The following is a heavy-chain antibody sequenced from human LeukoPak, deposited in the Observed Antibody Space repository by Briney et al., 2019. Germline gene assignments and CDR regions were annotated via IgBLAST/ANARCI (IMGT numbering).Heavy chain of an antibody. CDR2: ISWDGGST. CDR3: AKDIRGSTSWYGLDY. V-gene: IGHV3-43D*03. J-gene: IGHJ4*02. CDR1: GFTFSDYY. D-gene: IGHD6-13*01. Sequence: GGSLRLSCAASGFTFSDYYMSWVRQAPGKGLEWVSLISWDGGSTYYADSVKGRFTISRDNSKNSLYLQMNSLRAEDTALYSCAKDIRGSTSWYGLDYWGQGTLVTVSS.